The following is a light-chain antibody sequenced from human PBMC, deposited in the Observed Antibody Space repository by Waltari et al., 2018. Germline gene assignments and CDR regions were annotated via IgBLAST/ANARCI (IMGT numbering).Light chain of an antibody. V-gene: IGLV3-25*03. J-gene: IGLJ3*02. CDR3: QSADTSGSWV. CDR2: KDT. CDR1: ALPKED. Sequence: SYELTQPPSVSVSPGQTARITCSGGALPKEDAQWYQQKPGQVPVLVMYKDTERPSGIPERFSGSTSGTTVTLTIGGVQAEDEADYYCQSADTSGSWVFGGGTKLAVL.